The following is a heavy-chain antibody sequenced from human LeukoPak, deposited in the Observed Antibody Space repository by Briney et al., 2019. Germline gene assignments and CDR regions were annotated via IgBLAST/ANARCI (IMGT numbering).Heavy chain of an antibody. V-gene: IGHV4-34*01. J-gene: IGHJ4*02. CDR3: AREGLVATIDY. CDR1: GGSFSGYY. Sequence: SETLSLTCAVYGGSFSGYYWSWIRQPPGMGLEWIGEINHSGSTNYNPSLKSRVTISVDTSKNQFSLKLSSVTAADTAVYYCAREGLVATIDYWGQGTLVTVSS. CDR2: INHSGST. D-gene: IGHD5-12*01.